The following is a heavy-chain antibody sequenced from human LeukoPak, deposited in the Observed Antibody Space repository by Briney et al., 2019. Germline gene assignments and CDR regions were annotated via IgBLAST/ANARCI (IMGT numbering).Heavy chain of an antibody. CDR3: ASSFYGSGSPPDY. V-gene: IGHV4-61*02. D-gene: IGHD3-10*01. Sequence: SETLSLTCTVSGGSISSGSYYWSWIRQPAGKGLEWIGRIYTSGSTNYNPSLKSRVTISVDTSKNQFSLKLSSVTAADTAVYYCASSFYGSGSPPDYWGQGTLVTVSS. CDR1: GGSISSGSYY. CDR2: IYTSGST. J-gene: IGHJ4*02.